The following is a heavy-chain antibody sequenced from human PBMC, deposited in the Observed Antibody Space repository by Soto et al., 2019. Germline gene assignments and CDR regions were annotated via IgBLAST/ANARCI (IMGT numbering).Heavy chain of an antibody. J-gene: IGHJ6*02. D-gene: IGHD3-16*01. CDR3: VRVPGEAHPGGVYNHYAMDV. CDR2: IRNKANRYST. CDR1: GFTFSDYY. Sequence: PGGSLRLSCAASGFTFSDYYVDWVRQAPGKGLEWVGRIRNKANRYSTEYAASVRGRFTISGDDSQNSLFLQMNSLKTEDTAVYYCVRVPGEAHPGGVYNHYAMDVWGQGTTVTVSS. V-gene: IGHV3-72*01.